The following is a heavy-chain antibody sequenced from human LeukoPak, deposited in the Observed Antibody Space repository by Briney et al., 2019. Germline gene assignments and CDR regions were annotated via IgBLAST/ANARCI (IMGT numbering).Heavy chain of an antibody. CDR3: ARDGGSYSDY. CDR1: GFTFNTYR. CDR2: INWNGGST. D-gene: IGHD1-26*01. J-gene: IGHJ4*02. Sequence: GGSLRLSCAASGFTFNTYRMSWVRQAPGKGLEWVSGINWNGGSTGYGDSVKGRFTISRDNAKNPLYLQMNSLRGEDTALYYCARDGGSYSDYWGQGTLVTVSS. V-gene: IGHV3-20*04.